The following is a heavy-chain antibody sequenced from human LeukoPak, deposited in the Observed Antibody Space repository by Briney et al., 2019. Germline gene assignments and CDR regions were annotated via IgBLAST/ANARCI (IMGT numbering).Heavy chain of an antibody. Sequence: PGGSLRLSCAASVFTFSNYWMHWVRQAPGKGLVWVSRINSDGSSTSYADSVRGRFTISRDNAKHTLYLQMNSLRAEDTAVYYCARVGDIYCSRISCSLDYWGQGALVTVSS. CDR3: ARVGDIYCSRISCSLDY. V-gene: IGHV3-74*01. D-gene: IGHD2-2*01. CDR1: VFTFSNYW. CDR2: INSDGSST. J-gene: IGHJ4*02.